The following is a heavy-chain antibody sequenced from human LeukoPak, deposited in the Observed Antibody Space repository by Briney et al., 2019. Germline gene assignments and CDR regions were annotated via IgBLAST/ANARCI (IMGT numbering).Heavy chain of an antibody. D-gene: IGHD1-26*01. CDR3: ARGQGYSGSYYYFDY. V-gene: IGHV1-2*02. J-gene: IGHJ4*02. Sequence: GASVKVSCKASGYTFTGYYMHWVRQAPGRGLEWMRWINPNSGGTNYAQKFQGRVTMTRDTSISTAYMELSRLRSDDTAVYYCARGQGYSGSYYYFDYWGQGTLVTVSS. CDR2: INPNSGGT. CDR1: GYTFTGYY.